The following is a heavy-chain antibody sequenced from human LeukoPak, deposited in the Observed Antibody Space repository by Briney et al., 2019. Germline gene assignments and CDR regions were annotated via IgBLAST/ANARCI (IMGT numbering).Heavy chain of an antibody. CDR2: IPYDGSNK. J-gene: IGHJ4*02. D-gene: IGHD3-10*01. V-gene: IGHV3-30*18. CDR3: AKFSGPFDY. Sequence: GRSLRLSCAASGFTFSSYGMHWVRQAPGKGLERVAVIPYDGSNKYYADSVKGRFTISRDNSKNTLYLQMNSLRAEDTAVYYCAKFSGPFDYWGQGTLVTVSS. CDR1: GFTFSSYG.